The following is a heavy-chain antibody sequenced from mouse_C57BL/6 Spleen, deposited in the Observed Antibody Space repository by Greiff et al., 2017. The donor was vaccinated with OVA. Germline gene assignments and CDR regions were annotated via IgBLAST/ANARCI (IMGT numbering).Heavy chain of an antibody. J-gene: IGHJ2*01. Sequence: EVKVEESGGGLVKPGGSLKLSCAASGFTFSDYGMHWVRQAPEKGLEWVAYISSGSSTIYYADTVKGRFTISRDNAKNTLFLQMTSLRSEDTAMYYCARSRYDYDFDYWGQGTTLTVSS. V-gene: IGHV5-17*01. D-gene: IGHD2-4*01. CDR3: ARSRYDYDFDY. CDR1: GFTFSDYG. CDR2: ISSGSSTI.